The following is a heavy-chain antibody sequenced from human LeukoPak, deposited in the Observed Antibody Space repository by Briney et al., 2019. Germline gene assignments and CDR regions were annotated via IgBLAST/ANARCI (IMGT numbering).Heavy chain of an antibody. CDR2: ISYDGSNK. Sequence: GGSLRLSCAASGFTFSSYAMHWVRQAPGKGLEWVAVISYDGSNKYYADSVKGRFTISRDNSKNTLYLQMNSLRAEDTAVYYCARDRWGSTSYSDYWGQGTLVTVSS. CDR3: ARDRWGSTSYSDY. V-gene: IGHV3-30-3*01. CDR1: GFTFSSYA. J-gene: IGHJ4*02. D-gene: IGHD2-2*01.